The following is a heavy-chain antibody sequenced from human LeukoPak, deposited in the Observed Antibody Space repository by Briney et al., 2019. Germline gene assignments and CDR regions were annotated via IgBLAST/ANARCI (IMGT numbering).Heavy chain of an antibody. Sequence: SETLSLTCAVYGGSFSGYYWSWIRQPPGKGLEWIGEINHSGSTNYNPSLKSRVTISVDTSKNQFSLKLSSVTAADTAVYYCARDLSAYYYDSSGYFYYYYYMDVWGKGTTVTVSS. D-gene: IGHD3-22*01. CDR3: ARDLSAYYYDSSGYFYYYYYMDV. CDR2: INHSGST. V-gene: IGHV4-34*01. J-gene: IGHJ6*03. CDR1: GGSFSGYY.